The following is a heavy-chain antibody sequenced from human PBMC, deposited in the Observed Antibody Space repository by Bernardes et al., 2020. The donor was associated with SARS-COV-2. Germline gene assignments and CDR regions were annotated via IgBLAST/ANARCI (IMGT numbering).Heavy chain of an antibody. V-gene: IGHV1-2*02. CDR3: ARTPPFTIIGVVINYYYGMDV. Sequence: ASVQVSCKASGYTFTGYYMHLLRPAPGQGLAWMGWINPNSGGTHYAQKFQGRVTLPRDTSISTAYMELSSLRSDDTAVYYCARTPPFTIIGVVINYYYGMDVWGQGTTVTVSS. J-gene: IGHJ6*02. CDR2: INPNSGGT. CDR1: GYTFTGYY. D-gene: IGHD3-3*01.